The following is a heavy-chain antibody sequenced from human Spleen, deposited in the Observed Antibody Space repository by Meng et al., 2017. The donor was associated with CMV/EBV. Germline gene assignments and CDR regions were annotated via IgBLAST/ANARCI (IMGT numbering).Heavy chain of an antibody. CDR3: ARTYRSIATAGSFDC. V-gene: IGHV4-31*02. Sequence: GGSTNSSGSYWTWIRQHPGKGLEWIGYIYYSGNTYYNPSLKSRLTISLDASQNQFSLKLSSVTAADTAVYYCARTYRSIATAGSFDCWGQGTLVTVSS. CDR1: GGSTNSSGSY. CDR2: IYYSGNT. D-gene: IGHD6-13*01. J-gene: IGHJ4*02.